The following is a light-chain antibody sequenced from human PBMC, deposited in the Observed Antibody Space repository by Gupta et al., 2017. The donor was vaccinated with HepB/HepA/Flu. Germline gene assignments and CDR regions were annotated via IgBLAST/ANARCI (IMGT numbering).Light chain of an antibody. CDR1: SSNIVAGYD. CDR3: HYSDTGLSVPV. V-gene: IGLV1-40*01. CDR2: YTI. J-gene: IGLJ7*01. Sequence: QSVLTQPPSVSGAPLQRVTISCSGGSSNIVAGYDVHWYQQLPGTETKLLVDYTINRPSGVNDRFSCYQTGNYASPVINGLQAEEEAVDYCHYSDTGLSVPVFGGGTQMTVL.